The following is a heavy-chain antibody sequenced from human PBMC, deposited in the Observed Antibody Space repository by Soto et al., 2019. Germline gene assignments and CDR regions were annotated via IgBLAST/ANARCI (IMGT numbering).Heavy chain of an antibody. CDR3: VREWPYAFDC. D-gene: IGHD2-8*01. J-gene: IGHJ4*02. Sequence: EVQLGESGGGSVQTGGSLRLSCVASGFTFSSYTMNWVRQGPGKGRSWGSFINNKRSVIYYADSVKGRFTMSRDNARNSLSLQMNNLRDEDTAVYYCVREWPYAFDCWGQGTLVTFFS. CDR1: GFTFSSYT. V-gene: IGHV3-48*02. CDR2: INNKRSVI.